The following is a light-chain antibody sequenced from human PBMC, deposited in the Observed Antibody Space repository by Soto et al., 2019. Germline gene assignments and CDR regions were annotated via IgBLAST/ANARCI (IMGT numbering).Light chain of an antibody. Sequence: EIVLTQSPATLSLSPGERATLSCRASQSVSRYLTWYQQKPGQAPRLLIYDVSNRATGIPARFSGSGSGTDFTLTISSLESEDFAVYYCQQRSNWPPTFGGGTKVEIK. CDR3: QQRSNWPPT. CDR1: QSVSRY. V-gene: IGKV3-11*01. CDR2: DVS. J-gene: IGKJ4*01.